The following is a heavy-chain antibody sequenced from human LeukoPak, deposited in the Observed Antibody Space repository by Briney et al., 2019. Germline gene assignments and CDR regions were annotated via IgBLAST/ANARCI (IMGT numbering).Heavy chain of an antibody. V-gene: IGHV4-39*01. Sequence: PSETLSLTCTVSGGSISSSSYYWGWIRQPPGKGLEWIGSIYYSGSTYYNPSLKSRVTISVDTSKNQFSLKLSSVTAADTAVYYCARLDRPKRRFDPWGQGTLVTVSS. CDR1: GGSISSSSYY. J-gene: IGHJ5*02. CDR3: ARLDRPKRRFDP. D-gene: IGHD2-2*03. CDR2: IYYSGST.